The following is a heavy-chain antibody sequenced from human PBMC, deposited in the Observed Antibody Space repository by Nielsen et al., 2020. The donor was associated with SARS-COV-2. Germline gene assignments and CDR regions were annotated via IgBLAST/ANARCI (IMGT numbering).Heavy chain of an antibody. D-gene: IGHD6-13*01. CDR2: IYYSGST. Sequence: SETLSLTCTVSGGFISSYYWGWIRQPPGKGLEWIGYIYYSGSTNYNPSLKSRVTISVDTSKNQFSLKLSSVTAADTAVYYCARGHSSPSWYYYMDVWGKGTTVTVSS. V-gene: IGHV4-59*01. J-gene: IGHJ6*03. CDR3: ARGHSSPSWYYYMDV. CDR1: GGFISSYY.